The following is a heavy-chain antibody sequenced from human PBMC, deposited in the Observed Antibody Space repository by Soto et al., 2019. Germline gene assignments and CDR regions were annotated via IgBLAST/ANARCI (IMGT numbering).Heavy chain of an antibody. D-gene: IGHD3-10*01. CDR3: AKVPKTYYYGSGFYYYGMDV. CDR2: ISGSGGST. Sequence: GSLRLSCAASGFTFSSYAMSWVRQAPGKGLEWVSAISGSGGSTYYADSVKGRFTISRDNSKNTLYLQMNSLRAEDTAVYYCAKVPKTYYYGSGFYYYGMDVWGQGTTVTVSS. V-gene: IGHV3-23*01. J-gene: IGHJ6*02. CDR1: GFTFSSYA.